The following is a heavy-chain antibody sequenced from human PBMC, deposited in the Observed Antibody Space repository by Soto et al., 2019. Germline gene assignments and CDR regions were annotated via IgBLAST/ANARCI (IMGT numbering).Heavy chain of an antibody. CDR3: ARATMVRGVIDFDY. V-gene: IGHV4-59*01. D-gene: IGHD3-10*01. J-gene: IGHJ4*02. CDR2: IYYSGST. Sequence: SETLSLTCTVSGVSISSYYWISIRQPPGKGLEWIGYIYYSGSTNYNPSLKSRVTISVDTSKNQFSLKLSSVTAADTAVYYCARATMVRGVIDFDYWGQGTLVTVSS. CDR1: GVSISSYY.